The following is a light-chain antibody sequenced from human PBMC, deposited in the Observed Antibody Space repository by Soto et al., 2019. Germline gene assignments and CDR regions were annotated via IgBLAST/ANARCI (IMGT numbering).Light chain of an antibody. CDR1: SSNIGTNT. Sequence: QSVLTQPPSAPGTPGQRVTISCSGNSSNIGTNTANWFQQLPGTAPKLLMYSNNQRPSGVPDRFSGSKSGTSASLGISGLQSEDEADYYCATWDDSLNGWVFGGGTKLTVL. V-gene: IGLV1-44*01. CDR2: SNN. CDR3: ATWDDSLNGWV. J-gene: IGLJ3*02.